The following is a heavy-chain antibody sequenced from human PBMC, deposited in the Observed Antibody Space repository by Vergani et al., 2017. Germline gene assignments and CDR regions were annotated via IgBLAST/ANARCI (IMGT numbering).Heavy chain of an antibody. CDR3: ARGPSYGSGSYLRLARYYFDY. Sequence: QVQLQQWGAGLLKPSETLSLTCAVYGGSFSGYYWSWIRQPPGKGLEWVGEINPSGSTNYTPSLKRRVTISVDTSKNQFSLKLSSVNAADTAVYYCARGPSYGSGSYLRLARYYFDYWGQGTLVTVSS. CDR2: INPSGST. J-gene: IGHJ4*02. V-gene: IGHV4-34*01. D-gene: IGHD3-10*01. CDR1: GGSFSGYY.